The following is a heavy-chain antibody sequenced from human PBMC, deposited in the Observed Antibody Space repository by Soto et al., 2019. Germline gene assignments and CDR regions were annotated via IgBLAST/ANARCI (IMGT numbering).Heavy chain of an antibody. Sequence: SAKICSKSSGYTLTSYGISWVRQAPGQGLEWMGWISAYNGNTNYAQKLQGRVTMTTDTSTSTAYMELRSLRSDDTAVYYCARDEGSGMVASPYYYMDVWGKGTTVTVSS. CDR3: ARDEGSGMVASPYYYMDV. J-gene: IGHJ6*03. CDR1: GYTLTSYG. D-gene: IGHD2-8*01. V-gene: IGHV1-18*01. CDR2: ISAYNGNT.